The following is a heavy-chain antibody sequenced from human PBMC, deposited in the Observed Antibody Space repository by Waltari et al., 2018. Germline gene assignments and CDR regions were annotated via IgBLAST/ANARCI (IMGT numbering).Heavy chain of an antibody. Sequence: EVQLVESGGGLVQPGGSLRLACAVCGFTLSSHWMHWVLQAPGKGLVWVSRINSEGSNTTYADPVKGRFTISKDDAKNTVYLQMNSLRAEDTALYYCVGATPSSDVWGQGTTVTVSS. V-gene: IGHV3-74*01. J-gene: IGHJ6*02. CDR1: GFTLSSHW. CDR2: INSEGSNT. D-gene: IGHD1-26*01. CDR3: VGATPSSDV.